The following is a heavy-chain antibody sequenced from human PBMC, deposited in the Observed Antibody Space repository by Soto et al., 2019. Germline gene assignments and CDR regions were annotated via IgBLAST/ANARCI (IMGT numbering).Heavy chain of an antibody. V-gene: IGHV3-30*18. Sequence: PGGSLRLSCAASGFTFSSYGMHWVRQAPGKGLEWVAVISYDGSNKYYADSVKGRFTISRDNSKNTLYLQMNSLRAEDTAVYYCENQGWLLLGYYFDYWGQGTLVTVSS. CDR2: ISYDGSNK. D-gene: IGHD3-22*01. CDR1: GFTFSSYG. J-gene: IGHJ4*02. CDR3: ENQGWLLLGYYFDY.